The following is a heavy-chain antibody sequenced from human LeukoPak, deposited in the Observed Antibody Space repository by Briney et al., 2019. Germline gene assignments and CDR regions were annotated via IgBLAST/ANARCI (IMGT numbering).Heavy chain of an antibody. CDR3: ARPYCSSTSCPPEQYGMDV. J-gene: IGHJ6*02. Sequence: ASVKVSCKASGGTFSIYAISWVRQAPGQGLEWMGGIIPIFGTANYAQKFQGRVTITADESTSTAYMELSSLRSEDTAVYYCARPYCSSTSCPPEQYGMDVWGQGTTVTVSS. V-gene: IGHV1-69*13. CDR1: GGTFSIYA. CDR2: IIPIFGTA. D-gene: IGHD2-2*01.